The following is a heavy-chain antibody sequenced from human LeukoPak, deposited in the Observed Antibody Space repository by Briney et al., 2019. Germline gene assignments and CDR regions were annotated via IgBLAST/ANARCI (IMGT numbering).Heavy chain of an antibody. V-gene: IGHV3-30*18. Sequence: PGGSLRLSCAASGFTFSNYGMHWVRQAPGKGLEWVAVISYDGSNEYYADSVKGRFTISRDNSKNTLFLQMNSLRPEATAVYHCAKVALFSGYYPPFDYWGQGTLVTVSS. D-gene: IGHD3-22*01. CDR3: AKVALFSGYYPPFDY. J-gene: IGHJ4*02. CDR1: GFTFSNYG. CDR2: ISYDGSNE.